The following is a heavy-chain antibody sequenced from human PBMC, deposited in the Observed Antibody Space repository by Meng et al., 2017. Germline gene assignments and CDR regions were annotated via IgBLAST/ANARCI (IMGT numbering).Heavy chain of an antibody. D-gene: IGHD6-13*01. J-gene: IGHJ5*02. CDR2: IWYDGSNK. CDR3: AREGANLHSSSWYLGWFDP. Sequence: GGSLRLSCAASGFTFSSYGMHWVRQAPGKGLEWVAVIWYDGSNKYYADSVKGRFTISRDNSKNTLYLQMNSLRAEDTAVYYCAREGANLHSSSWYLGWFDPWSQGTLVTVSS. CDR1: GFTFSSYG. V-gene: IGHV3-33*01.